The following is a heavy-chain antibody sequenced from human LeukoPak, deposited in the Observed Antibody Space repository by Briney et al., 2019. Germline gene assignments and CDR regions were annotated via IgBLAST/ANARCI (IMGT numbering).Heavy chain of an antibody. Sequence: ASVKVSCKASGFTLTNYAMNWVRQAPGQGLEWMGWINTNSGNPTYAQGFAGRFVFSLDTSVTTAYLQITSLKAEDTAVYYCARDLVSAGFDIWGQGTMVTVSS. J-gene: IGHJ3*02. CDR2: INTNSGNP. V-gene: IGHV7-4-1*02. CDR1: GFTLTNYA. CDR3: ARDLVSAGFDI. D-gene: IGHD6-6*01.